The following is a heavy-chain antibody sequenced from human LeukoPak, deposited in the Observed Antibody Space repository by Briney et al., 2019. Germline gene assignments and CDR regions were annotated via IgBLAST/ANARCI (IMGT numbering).Heavy chain of an antibody. CDR1: GGSISSYY. CDR2: IYYSGST. CDR3: ARDRGGSYLPYWYFDL. V-gene: IGHV4-59*01. J-gene: IGHJ2*01. Sequence: PSETLSLTCTVSGGSISSYYWSWIRQPPGKGLEWIGYIYYSGSTNYNPSLKSRVTISVDTSKNQFSLKLSSVTAADTAVYYCARDRGGSYLPYWYFDLWGRGTLVTVSS. D-gene: IGHD1-26*01.